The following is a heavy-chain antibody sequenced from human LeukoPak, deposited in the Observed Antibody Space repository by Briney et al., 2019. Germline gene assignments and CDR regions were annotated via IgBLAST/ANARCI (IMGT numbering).Heavy chain of an antibody. CDR1: GFTVSSNY. Sequence: GGSLRLSCAASGFTVSSNYMSWVSQAPGKGLEWVSVIYSGGSTYYADSVKGRFTISRDNSKNTLYLQMNSLRAEDTAVYYCARILGSGYDESWFDPWGQGTLVTVSS. CDR3: ARILGSGYDESWFDP. V-gene: IGHV3-53*01. J-gene: IGHJ5*02. D-gene: IGHD5-12*01. CDR2: IYSGGST.